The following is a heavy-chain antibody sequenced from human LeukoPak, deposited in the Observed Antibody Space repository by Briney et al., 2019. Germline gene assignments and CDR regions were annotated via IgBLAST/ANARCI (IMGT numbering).Heavy chain of an antibody. CDR2: IYYSGST. V-gene: IGHV4-31*03. Sequence: SQTLSLPCTVSGGSVSSGGYYWSWIRQHPGKGLEWIGYIYYSGSTYYNPSLKSRVTISVDTSKNQFSLKLSSVTAADTAVYYCARAPRGGAFDIWGQGTMVTVSS. J-gene: IGHJ3*02. CDR3: ARAPRGGAFDI. CDR1: GGSVSSGGYY.